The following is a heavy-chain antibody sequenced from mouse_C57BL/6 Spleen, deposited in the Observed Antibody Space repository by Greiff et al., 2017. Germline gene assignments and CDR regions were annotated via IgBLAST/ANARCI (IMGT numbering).Heavy chain of an antibody. CDR1: GYTFTSYW. CDR2: IDPNSGGT. Sequence: QVQLKQPGAELVKPGASVKLSCKASGYTFTSYWMHWVKQRPGRGLEWIGRIDPNSGGTKYNEKFKSKATLTVDKPSSTAYMQLSSLTSEDSAVYYCARSANWDWGFDYWGQGTTLTVSS. CDR3: ARSANWDWGFDY. J-gene: IGHJ2*01. V-gene: IGHV1-72*01. D-gene: IGHD4-1*01.